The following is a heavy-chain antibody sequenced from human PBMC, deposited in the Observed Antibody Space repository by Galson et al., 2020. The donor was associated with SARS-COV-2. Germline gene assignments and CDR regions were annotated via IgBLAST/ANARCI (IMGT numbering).Heavy chain of an antibody. CDR2: ISYDGNNK. J-gene: IGHJ4*02. Sequence: GESLKISCAASGFTFSSYAMNWVRQAPGKGLERVAVISYDGNNKYYADSVKGRFTISRDNSKNTLYLQINSLRAEDTAVYYCARDRGSLDFDYWGQGTLVTVSS. CDR3: ARDRGSLDFDY. D-gene: IGHD3-10*01. CDR1: GFTFSSYA. V-gene: IGHV3-30-3*01.